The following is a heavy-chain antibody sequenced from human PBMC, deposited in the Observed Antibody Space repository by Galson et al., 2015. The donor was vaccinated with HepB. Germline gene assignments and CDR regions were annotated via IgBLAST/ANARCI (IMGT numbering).Heavy chain of an antibody. CDR2: IIPTYGTT. V-gene: IGHV1-69*13. Sequence: SVKVSCKASGGTFSSYAINWVRQAPGQGLEWMGGIIPTYGTTNNAQKFQGRVTITADESTSTAYMELSSLRSEDTAVYYCARVGGKLGYCSGGSCSNWFDPWGQGTLVTVSS. D-gene: IGHD2-15*01. CDR1: GGTFSSYA. J-gene: IGHJ5*02. CDR3: ARVGGKLGYCSGGSCSNWFDP.